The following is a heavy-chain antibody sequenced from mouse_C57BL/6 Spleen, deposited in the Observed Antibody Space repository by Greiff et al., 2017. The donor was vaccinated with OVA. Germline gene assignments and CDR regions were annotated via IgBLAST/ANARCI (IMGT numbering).Heavy chain of an antibody. D-gene: IGHD2-5*01. V-gene: IGHV1-62-2*01. CDR3: ARHEGSYYSNYGEVWFAY. CDR1: GYTFTEYT. Sequence: VQLQQSGAELVKPGASVKLSCKASGYTFTEYTIHWVKQRSGQGLEWIGWFYPGSGSIKYNEKFKDKATLTADKSSSTVYMELSRLTSEDSAVYFCARHEGSYYSNYGEVWFAYWGQVTLVTVSA. CDR2: FYPGSGSI. J-gene: IGHJ3*01.